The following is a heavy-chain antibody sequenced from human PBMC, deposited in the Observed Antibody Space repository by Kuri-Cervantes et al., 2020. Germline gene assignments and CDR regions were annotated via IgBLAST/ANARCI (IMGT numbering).Heavy chain of an antibody. D-gene: IGHD7-27*01. V-gene: IGHV3-23*01. J-gene: IGHJ4*02. CDR3: QCPISELTGGWQEGDY. Sequence: GGSLRLSCVASGLTFSDYAMTWIRQAPGKGLEWVSAISGNGRNTFFADSVRGRFTISRDNSKNTLYLQMNSLRAEDTAVYYCQCPISELTGGWQEGDYWGQGTLVTVSS. CDR1: GLTFSDYA. CDR2: ISGNGRNT.